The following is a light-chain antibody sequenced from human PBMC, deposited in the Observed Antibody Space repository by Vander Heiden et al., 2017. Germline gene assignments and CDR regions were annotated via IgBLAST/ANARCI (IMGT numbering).Light chain of an antibody. CDR2: WAS. CDR1: QSVLSSFNSKNH. CDR3: EQHSTKT. Sequence: DLVLTQSPDYLAVSLGERATIKCKSSQSVLSSFNSKNHLAWFRQKPRQPPELLIYWASTRESGVPDRFSGSGSGTDFTLTISNMQAEDVAVYYCEQHSTKTVGQGTKVEIK. J-gene: IGKJ1*01. V-gene: IGKV4-1*01.